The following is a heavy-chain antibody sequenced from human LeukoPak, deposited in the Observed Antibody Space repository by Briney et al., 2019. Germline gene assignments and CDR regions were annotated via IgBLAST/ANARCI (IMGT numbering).Heavy chain of an antibody. Sequence: ASVKVSCKASGGTFSSYAISWVRQAPGQGLEWMGRTIPILGIANYAQKFQGRVTITADKFTSTACMELSSLRSEDTAVYYCASRPWGIAAPFDPWGQGTLVTVSS. J-gene: IGHJ5*02. CDR3: ASRPWGIAAPFDP. V-gene: IGHV1-69*04. CDR2: TIPILGIA. D-gene: IGHD6-13*01. CDR1: GGTFSSYA.